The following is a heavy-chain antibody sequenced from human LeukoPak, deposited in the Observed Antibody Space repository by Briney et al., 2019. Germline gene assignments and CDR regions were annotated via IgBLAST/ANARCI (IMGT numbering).Heavy chain of an antibody. Sequence: QTGGSLRLSCAASGFTFSSYAMSWVRQAPGRGLEWVSAISGSGGSTHYADSVKGRFTISRDNSKNTLYLQMNSLRAEDTAVYYCARRNYYFDYWGQGTLVTVSS. CDR1: GFTFSSYA. CDR2: ISGSGGST. CDR3: ARRNYYFDY. D-gene: IGHD4-11*01. J-gene: IGHJ4*02. V-gene: IGHV3-23*01.